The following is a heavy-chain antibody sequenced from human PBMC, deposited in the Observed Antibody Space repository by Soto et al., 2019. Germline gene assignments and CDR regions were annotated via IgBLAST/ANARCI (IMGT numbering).Heavy chain of an antibody. CDR3: AGYSSSWYSSLPYNWFDP. D-gene: IGHD6-13*01. J-gene: IGHJ5*02. CDR2: IYYSGST. CDR1: GGSISSYY. V-gene: IGHV4-59*01. Sequence: SETLSLTCTVSGGSISSYYWSWIRQPPGKGLEWIGYIYYSGSTNYNPSLKSRVTISVDTSKNQFSLKLSSVTAADTAVYYCAGYSSSWYSSLPYNWFDPWGQGTLVTVSS.